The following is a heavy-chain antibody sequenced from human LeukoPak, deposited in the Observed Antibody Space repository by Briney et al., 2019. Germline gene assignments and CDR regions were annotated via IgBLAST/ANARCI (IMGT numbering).Heavy chain of an antibody. J-gene: IGHJ4*02. CDR2: ISYDGYNK. V-gene: IGHV3-30-3*01. D-gene: IGHD3-22*01. Sequence: GGSLRLSCAASGFTLSTYTMHWVRQAPGKGLEWVAVISYDGYNKDYADSVKGRFTISRDNSKNTLYLQMNSLRAEDTAVYYCARPLQTYYYDSSGYFPFGYWGQGTLVTVSS. CDR3: ARPLQTYYYDSSGYFPFGY. CDR1: GFTLSTYT.